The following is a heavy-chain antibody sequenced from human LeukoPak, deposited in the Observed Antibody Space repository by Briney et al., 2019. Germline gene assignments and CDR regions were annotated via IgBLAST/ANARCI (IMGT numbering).Heavy chain of an antibody. Sequence: GASVKVSCKASGGTFSSYAISWVRQAPGRGLEWMGRIIPIFGTANYAQKFQGRVTITTDESTSTAYMELSRLRSEDTAVYYCAISARYYDFWSGPYVDYWGQGTLVTVSS. CDR2: IIPIFGTA. J-gene: IGHJ4*02. V-gene: IGHV1-69*05. CDR3: AISARYYDFWSGPYVDY. D-gene: IGHD3-3*01. CDR1: GGTFSSYA.